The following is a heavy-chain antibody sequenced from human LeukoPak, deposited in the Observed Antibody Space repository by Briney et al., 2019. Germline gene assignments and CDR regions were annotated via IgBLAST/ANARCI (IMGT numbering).Heavy chain of an antibody. V-gene: IGHV3-33*06. CDR2: IWYDGSNK. CDR1: GFTFSNYG. Sequence: GGSLRLSCAASGFTFSNYGMHWVRQAPGEGLEWVALIWYDGSNKYYADSVKGRFTISRDNSKNTLYLQMNSLRAEDTAVYYCAKDYSGSYSPDYWGQGTLVTVSS. CDR3: AKDYSGSYSPDY. J-gene: IGHJ4*02. D-gene: IGHD1-26*01.